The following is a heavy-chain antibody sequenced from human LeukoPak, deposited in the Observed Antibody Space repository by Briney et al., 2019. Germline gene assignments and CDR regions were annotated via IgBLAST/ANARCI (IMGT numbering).Heavy chain of an antibody. J-gene: IGHJ3*02. CDR1: GYTFTSYY. V-gene: IGHV1-46*01. CDR2: INPSGGST. Sequence: VASVKVSCKASGYTFTSYYMHWVRQAPGQGLEWMGIINPSGGSTSYAQKFQGRVTMTRDTSTSTVYMELSSLRSEDTAVYYCARVFKTATPSDAFDIWGQGTMVTVSS. D-gene: IGHD5-24*01. CDR3: ARVFKTATPSDAFDI.